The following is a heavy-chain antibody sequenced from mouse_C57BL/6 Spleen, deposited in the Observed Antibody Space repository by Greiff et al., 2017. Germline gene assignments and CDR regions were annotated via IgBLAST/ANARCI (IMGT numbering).Heavy chain of an antibody. V-gene: IGHV1-54*01. CDR3: ARSGGLRLDY. D-gene: IGHD2-2*01. Sequence: QVQLQQSGAELVRPGTSVKVSCKASGYAFTNYLIEWVKQRPGQGLEWIGVINPGSGGTNYNEKFKGKATLTADKPSSTDYMQLGSLTSEDSAVYFCARSGGLRLDYWGQGTTLTVSS. CDR1: GYAFTNYL. J-gene: IGHJ2*01. CDR2: INPGSGGT.